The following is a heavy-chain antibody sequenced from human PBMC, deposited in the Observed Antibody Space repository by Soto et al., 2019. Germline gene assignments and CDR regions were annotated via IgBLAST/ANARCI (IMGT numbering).Heavy chain of an antibody. CDR3: AKPGLIAVAGTRRYYFDY. V-gene: IGHV3-23*01. Sequence: EVQLLESGGGLVQPGGSLRLSCAASGFTFSSFAMSWVRQAPGKGLEWVSAISGSGGSTYYADSVKGRFTISRDNSKNTLYLQMNRLRAEDTAVYYCAKPGLIAVAGTRRYYFDYWGQGSLVTVSS. D-gene: IGHD6-19*01. CDR2: ISGSGGST. J-gene: IGHJ4*02. CDR1: GFTFSSFA.